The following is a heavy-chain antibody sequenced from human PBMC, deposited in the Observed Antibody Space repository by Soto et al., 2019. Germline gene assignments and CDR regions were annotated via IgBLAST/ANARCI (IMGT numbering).Heavy chain of an antibody. D-gene: IGHD6-19*01. CDR1: GVPFSSYA. Sequence: QVQLVQSGAEVKKPGSSVKVSCKASGVPFSSYAISWVRQAPGQGLEWMGGIIPIFGTANYAQKFQGRVTITADESTSTAYMDLSSRTSEDTAVYYCARGSHSPGIAVAGYYYWGQGTLVTVSS. CDR2: IIPIFGTA. CDR3: ARGSHSPGIAVAGYYY. V-gene: IGHV1-69*01. J-gene: IGHJ4*02.